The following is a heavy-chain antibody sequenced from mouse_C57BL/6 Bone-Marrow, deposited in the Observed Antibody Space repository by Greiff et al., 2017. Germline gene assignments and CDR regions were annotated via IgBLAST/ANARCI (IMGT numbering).Heavy chain of an antibody. Sequence: EVQLQQSGAELVRPGASVKLSCTASGFNIKDDYMHWVKQRPEQGLEWIGWIDPENGDTEYASKFQGKATITADTSSNTAYLQLSSLTSEDTAVYYCCARYDYDVYWGQGTTLTVSS. D-gene: IGHD2-4*01. CDR3: CARYDYDVY. J-gene: IGHJ2*01. V-gene: IGHV14-4*01. CDR2: IDPENGDT. CDR1: GFNIKDDY.